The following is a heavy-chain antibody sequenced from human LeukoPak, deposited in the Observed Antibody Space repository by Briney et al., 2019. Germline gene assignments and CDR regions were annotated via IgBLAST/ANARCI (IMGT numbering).Heavy chain of an antibody. V-gene: IGHV3-33*01. CDR2: IWYDGSNK. D-gene: IGHD3-22*01. Sequence: GGSLRLSCAASGFTFSSNGMHWVRQAPGKGLEWVALIWYDGSNKFYADSVKGRFTISRDNSKNTLYLRMNSLRAEDTAVYYCACTGWVYYDSIDYWGQGTLVTVSS. CDR3: ACTGWVYYDSIDY. CDR1: GFTFSSNG. J-gene: IGHJ4*02.